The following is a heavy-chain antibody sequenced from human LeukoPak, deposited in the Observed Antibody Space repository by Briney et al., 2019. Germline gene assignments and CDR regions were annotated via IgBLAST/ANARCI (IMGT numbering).Heavy chain of an antibody. CDR1: GFTFSYDW. V-gene: IGHV3-15*01. J-gene: IGHJ6*02. Sequence: PGGSLRLSCAASGFTFSYDWMTWVRQAPGKGLEWVGRIKSKTDGGTTDYAAPVKGRFIISRDDSKNTLYLQMNSLKTEDTAVYYCSTVRYCSGGSCVGGMDVWDQGTTVTVSS. CDR2: IKSKTDGGTT. D-gene: IGHD2-15*01. CDR3: STVRYCSGGSCVGGMDV.